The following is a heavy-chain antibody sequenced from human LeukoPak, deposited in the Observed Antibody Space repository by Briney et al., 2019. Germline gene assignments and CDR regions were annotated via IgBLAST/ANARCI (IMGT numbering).Heavy chain of an antibody. J-gene: IGHJ4*02. CDR2: ITESGSYQ. Sequence: PGGSLRLSCAASGFSFSMYSMSWIRQAPGKGLEWVSSITESGSYQYYADSVKGRFTISRDNAKNSLYLQMNSLRAEDTAVYYCAREDGGTPDYWGQGTLVTVSS. V-gene: IGHV3-21*01. D-gene: IGHD4-23*01. CDR1: GFSFSMYS. CDR3: AREDGGTPDY.